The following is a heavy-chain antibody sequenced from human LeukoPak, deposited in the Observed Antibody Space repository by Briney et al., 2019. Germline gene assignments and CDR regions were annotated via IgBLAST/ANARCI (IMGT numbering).Heavy chain of an antibody. CDR3: ARDLEGSYYYYGMDV. D-gene: IGHD2-15*01. Sequence: GRSLRLSCAASGFTFTSYSMNSVRQAPGKGLEWVSSISSSSSYIYYADSVKGRFTISRDNAKNSLYLQMNSLRAEDTAVYYCARDLEGSYYYYGMDVWGQGTTVTVSS. V-gene: IGHV3-21*01. CDR2: ISSSSSYI. J-gene: IGHJ6*02. CDR1: GFTFTSYS.